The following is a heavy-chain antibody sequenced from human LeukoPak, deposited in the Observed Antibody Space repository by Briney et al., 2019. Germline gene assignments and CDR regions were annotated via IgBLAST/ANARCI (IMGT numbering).Heavy chain of an antibody. Sequence: GGSLRLSCAASGFTFSYYGMHWVRQAPDKGLEWVAVIWYDGSNKYCADSVKGRFTISRDNSKNTLYLQMNSLRAEDTAVYYCAKDRDFWSGKAFDYWGQGTLVTVSS. CDR3: AKDRDFWSGKAFDY. J-gene: IGHJ4*02. CDR2: IWYDGSNK. V-gene: IGHV3-33*06. CDR1: GFTFSYYG. D-gene: IGHD3-3*01.